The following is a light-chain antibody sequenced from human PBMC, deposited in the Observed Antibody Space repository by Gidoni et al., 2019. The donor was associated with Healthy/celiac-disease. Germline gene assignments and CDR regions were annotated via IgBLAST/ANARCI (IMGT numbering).Light chain of an antibody. Sequence: DIQMTQSPSSLYASVGDRVTITCRASQSTSSYLNWYQEKPGKALKLLIYAASSLQSGVPSRLSGSGSGTDFTLTISSLQPEDFATYYCQQSYSTPQTFGQGTKVEIK. CDR3: QQSYSTPQT. CDR1: QSTSSY. J-gene: IGKJ1*01. V-gene: IGKV1-39*01. CDR2: AAS.